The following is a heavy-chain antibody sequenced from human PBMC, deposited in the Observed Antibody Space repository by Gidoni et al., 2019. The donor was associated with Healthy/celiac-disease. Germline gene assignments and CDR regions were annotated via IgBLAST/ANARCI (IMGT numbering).Heavy chain of an antibody. Sequence: QVQLVQSGAEVKKPGASVKVSCKASGYTFTGYYMHWVRQAPGQGLEWMGWINPNSGGTNYAQKFQGWVTMTRDTSISTAYMELSRLRSDDTAVYYCARGPPLQLGYCSGGSCYSPRAEYFQHWGQGTLVTVSS. CDR2: INPNSGGT. D-gene: IGHD2-15*01. J-gene: IGHJ1*01. CDR3: ARGPPLQLGYCSGGSCYSPRAEYFQH. V-gene: IGHV1-2*04. CDR1: GYTFTGYY.